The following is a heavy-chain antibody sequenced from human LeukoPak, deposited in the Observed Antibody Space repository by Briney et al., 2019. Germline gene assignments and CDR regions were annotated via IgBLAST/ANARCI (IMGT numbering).Heavy chain of an antibody. V-gene: IGHV7-4-1*02. J-gene: IGHJ6*02. CDR1: GYTFTSYA. CDR2: INTNTGNP. CDR3: AREDRRSGYPHDYYYYGMDV. D-gene: IGHD3-3*01. Sequence: ASVKVSCKASGYTFTSYAMNWVRQAPGQGLEWMGWINTNTGNPTYAQGFTGRFVFSLDTSVSTAYLQISSLKAEDTAVYYCAREDRRSGYPHDYYYYGMDVCGQGTTVTVSS.